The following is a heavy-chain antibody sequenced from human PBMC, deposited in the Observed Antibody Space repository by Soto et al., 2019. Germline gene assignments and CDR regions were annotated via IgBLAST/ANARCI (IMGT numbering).Heavy chain of an antibody. J-gene: IGHJ4*02. D-gene: IGHD5-18*01. CDR3: ARDDGAMALNLAY. CDR1: GFTFSSYN. CDR2: ISSSSNYI. V-gene: IGHV3-21*01. Sequence: EVQLVESGGGLVKPGGSLRLSCAASGFTFSSYNMNWVRQAPGKGLEWVSSISSSSNYIYYADSMKGRFTISRDNAKNSLFLQMISLRADDTAVYYCARDDGAMALNLAYWGQGTMVTVSS.